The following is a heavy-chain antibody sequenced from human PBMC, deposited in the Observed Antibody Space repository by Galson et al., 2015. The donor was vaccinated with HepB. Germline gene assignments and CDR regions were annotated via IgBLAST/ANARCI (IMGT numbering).Heavy chain of an antibody. D-gene: IGHD2-2*01. V-gene: IGHV1-8*01. J-gene: IGHJ3*02. CDR2: MNPNSGNT. CDR1: GYTFTSYD. Sequence: SVKVSCKASGYTFTSYDINWVRQATGQGLEWMGWMNPNSGNTGYAQKFQGRVTMTRNTSISTAYMELSSLRSEDTAVYYCARGVRTNLYCSSTSCYQGAFDIWGQGTMVTVSS. CDR3: ARGVRTNLYCSSTSCYQGAFDI.